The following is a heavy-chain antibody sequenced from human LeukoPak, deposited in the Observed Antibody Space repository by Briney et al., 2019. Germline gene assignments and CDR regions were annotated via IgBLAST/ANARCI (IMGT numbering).Heavy chain of an antibody. D-gene: IGHD2-15*01. CDR1: GGSISSSSYY. V-gene: IGHV4-39*01. CDR2: IYYSGST. J-gene: IGHJ6*02. Sequence: SETLSLTCTASGGSISSSSYYWGWIRQPPGKGLEWIGSIYYSGSTYYNPSLKSRVTISVDTSKNQFSLKLSSVTAADTAVYYCASTDCSGGSCYSRVRYYYYYGMDVWGQGTTVTVSS. CDR3: ASTDCSGGSCYSRVRYYYYYGMDV.